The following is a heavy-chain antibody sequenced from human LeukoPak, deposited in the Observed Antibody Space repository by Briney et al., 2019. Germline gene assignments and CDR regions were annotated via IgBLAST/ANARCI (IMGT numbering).Heavy chain of an antibody. CDR3: ARDLGVMVRAFDI. CDR1: GGSISSYY. V-gene: IGHV4-59*01. D-gene: IGHD5-18*01. CDR2: IYYSGST. Sequence: SETLSLTCTVSGGSISSYYWSWIRQPPGKRLEWIGYIYYSGSTSYNPSLKSRVTISVDTSKNQISLKLSSVTAADTAVYYCARDLGVMVRAFDIWGQGTMVTVSS. J-gene: IGHJ3*02.